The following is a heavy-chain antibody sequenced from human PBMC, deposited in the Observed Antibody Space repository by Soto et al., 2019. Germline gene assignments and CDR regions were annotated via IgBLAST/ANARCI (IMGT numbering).Heavy chain of an antibody. D-gene: IGHD6-13*01. Sequence: ESGGGVVQPGRSLRLSCAASGFTFSSYGMHWVRQAPGKGLEWVAVIWYDGSNKYYADSVKGRFTISRDNSKNTLYLQMNSLRAEDTAVYYCARDTLYSSSWYEVDYWGQGTLVTVSS. V-gene: IGHV3-33*01. CDR3: ARDTLYSSSWYEVDY. CDR1: GFTFSSYG. CDR2: IWYDGSNK. J-gene: IGHJ4*02.